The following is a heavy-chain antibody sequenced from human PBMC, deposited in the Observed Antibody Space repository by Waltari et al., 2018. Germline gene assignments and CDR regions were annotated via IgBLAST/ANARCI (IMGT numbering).Heavy chain of an antibody. CDR1: GRTIRSHP. J-gene: IGHJ5*02. CDR3: AGASDDYGDYRGWFDP. D-gene: IGHD4-17*01. V-gene: IGHV1-69*02. CDR2: IIPILSIA. Sequence: QVQLVQSGAEVKKPGSSVKVSCDASGRTIRSHPLSWVRRDPGQGLEWMGRIIPILSIANYAQKFQDRVTITADKSTSTAYMELSSLRSEDTAVYYCAGASDDYGDYRGWFDPWGQGTLVTVSS.